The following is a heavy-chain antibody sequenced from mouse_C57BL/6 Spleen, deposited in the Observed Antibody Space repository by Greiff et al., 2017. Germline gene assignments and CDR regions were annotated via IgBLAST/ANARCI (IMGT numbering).Heavy chain of an antibody. CDR1: GFSLTSYA. D-gene: IGHD1-1*01. V-gene: IGHV2-9-1*01. CDR2: IWTGGGT. J-gene: IGHJ4*01. Sequence: VKLVESGPGLVAPSQSLSITCTVSGFSLTSYAISWVRQPPGKGLEWLGVIWTGGGTNYNSALKSRLSISKDNSKSQVFLKMNSLQTDDTARYYCATNYYGSNYAMDYWGQGTSVTVSS. CDR3: ATNYYGSNYAMDY.